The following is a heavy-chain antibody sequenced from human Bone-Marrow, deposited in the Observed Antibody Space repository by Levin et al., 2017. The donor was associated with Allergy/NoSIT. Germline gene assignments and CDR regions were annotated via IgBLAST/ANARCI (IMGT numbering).Heavy chain of an antibody. Sequence: ASVKVSCKVSGYSFANYGISWVRQAPGQGLEWIGWIRGHNGYTKYDRQFQGRVTMTTDTSTSTAFMELRSLRSDDTAVYYCARGRAPVQLERQEYSYSYYYMDVWGKGTTVTVSS. J-gene: IGHJ6*03. CDR1: GYSFANYG. V-gene: IGHV1-18*01. CDR2: IRGHNGYT. CDR3: ARGRAPVQLERQEYSYSYYYMDV. D-gene: IGHD1-1*01.